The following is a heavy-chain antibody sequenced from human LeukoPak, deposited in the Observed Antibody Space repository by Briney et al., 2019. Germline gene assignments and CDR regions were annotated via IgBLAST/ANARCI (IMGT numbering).Heavy chain of an antibody. CDR1: GFTFSSHG. CDR2: IWYDGSNK. Sequence: GGSLRLSCAASGFTFSSHGMHWVRQAPGKGLEWVAVIWYDGSNKYYADSVKGRFTISRDNSKNTLYLQMNSLRAEDTAVYYCARGDYYGSRGDYWGQGTLVTVSS. CDR3: ARGDYYGSRGDY. V-gene: IGHV3-33*01. D-gene: IGHD3-10*01. J-gene: IGHJ4*02.